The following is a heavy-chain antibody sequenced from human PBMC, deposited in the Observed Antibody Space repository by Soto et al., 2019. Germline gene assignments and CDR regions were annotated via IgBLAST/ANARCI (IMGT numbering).Heavy chain of an antibody. CDR3: ARLIGNSWLDS. D-gene: IGHD3-16*01. J-gene: IGHJ5*01. Sequence: QVRLQQSGPGLAKPSHTLSLTCAISGDSVSSNGATWDWIRQSPSRGLEWQGRTYYRSRWQTDYAISVKSRISINPDTSNNQVSLQLNSVTPDDTAVYYCARLIGNSWLDSWGQGTLVTVSS. V-gene: IGHV6-1*01. CDR1: GDSVSSNGAT. CDR2: TYYRSRWQT.